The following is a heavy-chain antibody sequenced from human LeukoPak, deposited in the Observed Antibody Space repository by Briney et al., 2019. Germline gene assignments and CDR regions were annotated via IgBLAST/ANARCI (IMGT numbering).Heavy chain of an antibody. CDR1: GGSISSYF. CDR2: ISTSGST. V-gene: IGHV4-4*07. J-gene: IGHJ3*02. D-gene: IGHD1-26*01. CDR3: ARGVVGATVDAFDI. Sequence: SETLSLTCAVSGGSISSYFWTWIRQPAGKGLEWIGRISTSGSTNYNPSLKSRVSMSLDTSKNQFSLKLSSVTAADTAVYYCARGVVGATVDAFDIWGQGTMVTVSS.